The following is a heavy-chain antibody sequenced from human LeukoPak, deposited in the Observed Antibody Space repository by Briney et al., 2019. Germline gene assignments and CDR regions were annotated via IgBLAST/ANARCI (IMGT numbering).Heavy chain of an antibody. CDR3: ARVSGSYFSAFDI. J-gene: IGHJ3*02. CDR1: GFTFSSYA. CDR2: ISSNGGST. Sequence: VGSLRLSCAASGFTFSSYAMHWVRQAPGKGLEYVSAISSNGGSTYYANSVKGRFTISRDNSKNTLYLQMGSLRAEDMAVYYCARVSGSYFSAFDIWGQGTMVTVSS. D-gene: IGHD1-26*01. V-gene: IGHV3-64*01.